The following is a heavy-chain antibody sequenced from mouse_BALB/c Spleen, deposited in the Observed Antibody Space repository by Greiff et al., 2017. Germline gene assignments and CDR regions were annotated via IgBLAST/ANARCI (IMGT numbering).Heavy chain of an antibody. CDR2: ISSGSSTI. J-gene: IGHJ4*01. Sequence: EVQLVESGGGLVQPGGSRKLSCAASGFTFSSFGMHWVRQAPEKGLEWVAYISSGSSTIYYADTVKGRFTISRDNPKNTLYLQMTILRSEDTAMDYCAIRHYGNYYAMDYWGQGTSVTVSS. CDR1: GFTFSSFG. CDR3: AIRHYGNYYAMDY. V-gene: IGHV5-17*02. D-gene: IGHD2-1*01.